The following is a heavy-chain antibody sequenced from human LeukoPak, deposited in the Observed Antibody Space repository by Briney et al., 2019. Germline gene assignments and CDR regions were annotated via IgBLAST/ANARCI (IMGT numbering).Heavy chain of an antibody. CDR1: GFIFSSYE. Sequence: QTGGSLRLSCAASGFIFSSYEMNWVRQAPGKGLEWVSFISNNGDTITYVDSVKGRFTISRDNAKNSLYLQMNSLRAEDTAVYYCARWYCSSTNCQSYYYGMDVWGQGTTATVSS. D-gene: IGHD2-2*01. V-gene: IGHV3-48*03. CDR2: ISNNGDTI. CDR3: ARWYCSSTNCQSYYYGMDV. J-gene: IGHJ6*02.